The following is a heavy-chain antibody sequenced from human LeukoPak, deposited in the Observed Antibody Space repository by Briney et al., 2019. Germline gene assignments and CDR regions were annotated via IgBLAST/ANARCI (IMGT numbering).Heavy chain of an antibody. CDR3: ARDKVGSGYDNFDY. J-gene: IGHJ4*02. Sequence: PGGSLRLSCAASGFTFSDYYMSWIRQAPGKGLECVSYISSSSSYTNYADSVKGRFTISRDNAENSLYLQMNSLRAEDTAVYYCARDKVGSGYDNFDYWGQGTLVTVSS. CDR1: GFTFSDYY. V-gene: IGHV3-11*06. CDR2: ISSSSSYT. D-gene: IGHD5-12*01.